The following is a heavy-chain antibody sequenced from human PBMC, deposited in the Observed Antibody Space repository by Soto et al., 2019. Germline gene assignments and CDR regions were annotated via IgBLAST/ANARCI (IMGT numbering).Heavy chain of an antibody. D-gene: IGHD2-15*01. CDR2: ISGSGGST. Sequence: GGSLRLSCAASGFTFSSYAMSWVRQAPGKGLEWVSAISGSGGSTYYADSVKGRFTISRDNSKKTLYLQMNSLRDEDTAVYYCAKALRILYYYGMDVWGQGTTVTVSS. J-gene: IGHJ6*02. V-gene: IGHV3-23*01. CDR3: AKALRILYYYGMDV. CDR1: GFTFSSYA.